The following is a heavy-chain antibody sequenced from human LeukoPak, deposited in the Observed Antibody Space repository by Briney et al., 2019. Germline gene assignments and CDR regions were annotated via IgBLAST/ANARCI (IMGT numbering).Heavy chain of an antibody. V-gene: IGHV4-61*02. J-gene: IGHJ4*02. D-gene: IGHD3-22*01. CDR1: GGSISSATHH. CDR3: ARAGYYYDSSGYYCFDY. CDR2: IYTSGST. Sequence: SETLSLTFTVSGGSISSATHHWSWTRQPAGKALEWIGRIYTSGSTHYNPSLKSRVNMSVDTSKIQFSMELSSVTAADTAVYYCARAGYYYDSSGYYCFDYWGQGTLVTVSS.